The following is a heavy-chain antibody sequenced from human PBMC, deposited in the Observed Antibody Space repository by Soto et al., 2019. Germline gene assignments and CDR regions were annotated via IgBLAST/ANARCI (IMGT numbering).Heavy chain of an antibody. J-gene: IGHJ4*02. CDR1: GGSISNYY. D-gene: IGHD3-9*01. Sequence: SETLSLTGTGSGGSISNYYWSWIRQPPGKGLEWIGYIYYSGSINYNPSLKSRVTISEDTSKNQFSLKMSSVTAADTAVYYCSRRDFLTGSTYFFDSWGRGTLVTVSS. CDR2: IYYSGSI. V-gene: IGHV4-59*01. CDR3: SRRDFLTGSTYFFDS.